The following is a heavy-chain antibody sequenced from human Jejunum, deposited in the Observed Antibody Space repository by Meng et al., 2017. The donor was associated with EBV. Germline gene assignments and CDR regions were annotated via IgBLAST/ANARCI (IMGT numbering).Heavy chain of an antibody. CDR2: VYHSGST. V-gene: IGHV4-4*02. Sequence: QVQLQESGPGLVKPSXXXXXTXTVSSDPISNSNWWSWVRQPPGKGLEWIGEVYHSGSTYYHPSLESRVTISIDTSKSQFSLSLNSVTAADTAVYYCARGEYADASGGHYWGQGTLVTVSS. J-gene: IGHJ4*02. D-gene: IGHD3-10*01. CDR3: ARGEYADASGGHY. CDR1: SDPISNSNW.